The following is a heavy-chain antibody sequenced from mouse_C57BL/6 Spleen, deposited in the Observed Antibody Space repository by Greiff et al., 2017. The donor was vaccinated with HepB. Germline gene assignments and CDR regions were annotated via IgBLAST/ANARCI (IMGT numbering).Heavy chain of an antibody. CDR2: IYPRSGNT. CDR1: GYTFTSYG. D-gene: IGHD2-2*01. CDR3: ARGDGYEDY. Sequence: QVQLKQSGAELARPGASVKLSCKASGYTFTSYGISWVKQRTGQGLEWIGEIYPRSGNTYYNEKFKGKATLTADKSSSTAYMERRSLTSEDSAVYFCARGDGYEDYWGQGTTLTVAS. J-gene: IGHJ2*01. V-gene: IGHV1-81*01.